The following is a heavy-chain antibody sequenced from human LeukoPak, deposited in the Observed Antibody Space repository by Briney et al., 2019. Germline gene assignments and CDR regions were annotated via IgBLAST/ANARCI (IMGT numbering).Heavy chain of an antibody. J-gene: IGHJ4*02. CDR1: GFTFSSYA. Sequence: AGGSLRLSCAASGFTFSSYAMSWVRQAPGKGLEWVSSISSSSSYIYYADSVKGRFTISRDNAKNSLYLQMNSLRAEDTAVYYCARAADIVANDYWGQGTLVTVSS. V-gene: IGHV3-21*01. D-gene: IGHD5-12*01. CDR3: ARAADIVANDY. CDR2: ISSSSSYI.